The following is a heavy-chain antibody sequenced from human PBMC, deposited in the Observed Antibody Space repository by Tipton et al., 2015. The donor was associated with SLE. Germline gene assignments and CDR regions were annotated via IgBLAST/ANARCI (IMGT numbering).Heavy chain of an antibody. D-gene: IGHD2/OR15-2a*01. CDR1: GFTFTNAW. CDR2: IKSKADGGTT. J-gene: IGHJ4*02. V-gene: IGHV3-15*01. Sequence: SLRLSCTVSGFTFTNAWMSWVRQAPGKGLEWVGRIKSKADGGTTDYVAPVKGRFTMSRDDSKKTLYLQMNSLKTEDTAVYYCVLRPDNEGVGRGYWGQGILVTVSS. CDR3: VLRPDNEGVGRGY.